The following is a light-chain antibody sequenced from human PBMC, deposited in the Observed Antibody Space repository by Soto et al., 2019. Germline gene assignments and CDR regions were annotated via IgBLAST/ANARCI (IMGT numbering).Light chain of an antibody. CDR2: TAS. J-gene: IGKJ1*01. V-gene: IGKV1-39*01. Sequence: IPMTQSPSSLSASVGDRVTLTCRASQRITIFLNWYQQKPGRAPNLLIYTASSLQGGVPSRFSGNGSGTDFTLTINSLQPEDFATYYCQQSYGTPWTFGQGTKVEIK. CDR1: QRITIF. CDR3: QQSYGTPWT.